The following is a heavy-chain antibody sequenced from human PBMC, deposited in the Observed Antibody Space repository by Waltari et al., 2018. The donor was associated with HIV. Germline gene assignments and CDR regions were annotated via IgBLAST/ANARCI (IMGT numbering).Heavy chain of an antibody. CDR3: AGHKDDNTDTTALFQV. CDR1: PQSIAGSSYC. CDR2: IHYTSYT. D-gene: IGHD2-21*01. V-gene: IGHV4-39*01. J-gene: IGHJ4*02. Sequence: LQLQESGTGLVKPSETLSLTCSVPPQSIAGSSYCSGWVRQSTGKGLEWIGSIHYTSYTYHNPSQMSRVTISVSTTRNQFALIVRSVTAVDTAIDYCAGHKDDNTDTTALFQVWGQGLLVTVSS.